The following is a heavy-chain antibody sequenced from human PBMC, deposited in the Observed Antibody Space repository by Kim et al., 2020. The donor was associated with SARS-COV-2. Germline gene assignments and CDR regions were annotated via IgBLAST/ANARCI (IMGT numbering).Heavy chain of an antibody. V-gene: IGHV4-39*01. J-gene: IGHJ4*02. D-gene: IGHD6-13*01. CDR3: ARLLFGQQLALDY. Sequence: SETLSLTCTVSGGSISSSSYYWGWIRQPPGKGLEWIGSIYYSGTTYYNPSLKSRFTISVDTSKNQFSLKLSSVTAAATAVYYCARLLFGQQLALDYWGQGTLVTVSS. CDR1: GGSISSSSYY. CDR2: IYYSGTT.